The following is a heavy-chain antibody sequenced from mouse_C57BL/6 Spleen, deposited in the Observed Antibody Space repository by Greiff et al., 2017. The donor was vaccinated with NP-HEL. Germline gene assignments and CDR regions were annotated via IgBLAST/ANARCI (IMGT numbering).Heavy chain of an antibody. J-gene: IGHJ2*01. CDR3: ARSLLRFHFDY. CDR2: IYPGDGDT. Sequence: VKLMESGPELVKPGASVKISCKASGYAFSSSWMNWVKQRPGKGLEWIGRIYPGDGDTNYNGKFKGKATLTADKSSSTVYMQLSSLTSEDSAVYLCARSLLRFHFDYWGQGTTLTVSS. CDR1: GYAFSSSW. V-gene: IGHV1-82*01. D-gene: IGHD1-1*01.